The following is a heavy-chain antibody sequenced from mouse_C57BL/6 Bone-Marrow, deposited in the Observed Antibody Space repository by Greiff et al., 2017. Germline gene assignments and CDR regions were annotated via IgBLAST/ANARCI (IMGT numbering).Heavy chain of an antibody. J-gene: IGHJ3*01. D-gene: IGHD2-4*01. CDR2: IYPYNGVS. Sequence: EVKLMESGPELVKPGASVKISCKASGYSFTGYYMHWVKQSHGNILDWIGYIYPYNGVSSYNQKFKGKATLTVDKSSSTAYMELRSLTSEDSAVYYCAKGIYYDPPWFAYWGQGTLVTVSA. CDR3: AKGIYYDPPWFAY. CDR1: GYSFTGYY. V-gene: IGHV1-31*01.